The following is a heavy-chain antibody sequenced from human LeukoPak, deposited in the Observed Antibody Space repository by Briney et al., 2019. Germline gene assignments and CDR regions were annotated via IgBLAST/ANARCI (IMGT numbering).Heavy chain of an antibody. CDR3: ARDPQRPDSGSNGMDV. CDR1: GFTFSDYY. CDR2: ISSSGSTI. Sequence: GGSLRLSCAASGFTFSDYYMSWIRQAPGKGLEWVSYISSSGSTIYYADSAKGRFTISRDNAKNSLYLQMNSLRAEDTAVYYCARDPQRPDSGSNGMDVWGQGTTVTVSS. J-gene: IGHJ6*02. V-gene: IGHV3-11*01. D-gene: IGHD1-26*01.